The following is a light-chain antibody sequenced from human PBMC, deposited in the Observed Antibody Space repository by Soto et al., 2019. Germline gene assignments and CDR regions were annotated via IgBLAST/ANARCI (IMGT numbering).Light chain of an antibody. V-gene: IGKV3-11*01. Sequence: EIVLTQSPATLSLSPGERATLSCRASQSVSSYLAWYQQKPGQAPRLLIYDASNRATDIPARFSGSGSGTDFTLTISSLEPEDFAVYDCQQRGNWPRTFGQGTKLEIK. CDR1: QSVSSY. CDR2: DAS. J-gene: IGKJ2*01. CDR3: QQRGNWPRT.